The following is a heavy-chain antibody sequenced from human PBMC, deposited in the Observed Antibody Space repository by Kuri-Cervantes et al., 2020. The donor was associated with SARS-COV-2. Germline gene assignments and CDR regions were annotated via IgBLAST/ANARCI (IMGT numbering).Heavy chain of an antibody. Sequence: GGSLRLSCAASGFTFSSYGMHWVRQAPGKGLEWVAFIRYDGSNKYYADSVKGRFTTSRDNSKNTLYLQMNSLRAEDTAVYYCAKDLGYCSGGSCYADYFDYWGQGTLVTVSS. J-gene: IGHJ4*02. V-gene: IGHV3-30*02. CDR3: AKDLGYCSGGSCYADYFDY. CDR1: GFTFSSYG. CDR2: IRYDGSNK. D-gene: IGHD2-15*01.